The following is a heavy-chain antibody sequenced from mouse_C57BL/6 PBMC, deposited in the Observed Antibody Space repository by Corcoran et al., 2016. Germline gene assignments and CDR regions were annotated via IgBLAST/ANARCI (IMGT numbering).Heavy chain of an antibody. V-gene: IGHV8-12*01. CDR2: IYWDDDK. CDR1: GFSLSTSGMG. J-gene: IGHJ1*03. D-gene: IGHD1-1*01. CDR3: ARRVDYYGSSYGYFEV. Sequence: QVTLKESGPGILQSSQTLSLTCSFSGFSLSTSGMGVRWIRQPSGKGLEWLAHIYWDDDKRYNPSLKSRLTISKDTSRNQVFLKITSVDAADTATYYCARRVDYYGSSYGYFEVWGTGTTVTVSS.